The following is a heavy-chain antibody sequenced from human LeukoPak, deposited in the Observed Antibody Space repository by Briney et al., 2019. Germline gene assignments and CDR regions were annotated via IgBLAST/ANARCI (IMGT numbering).Heavy chain of an antibody. Sequence: GGSLRLSCAASGFTFSDYYMSWIRQAPGKGLEWVSYISSSGTTIYYADSVRGRFTISRDNTKNSLFLQMNSLRTEDTAVYYCARAPPDFWGGYYAAMDAWGQGTTVIVSS. D-gene: IGHD3-3*01. J-gene: IGHJ6*02. CDR2: ISSSGTTI. V-gene: IGHV3-11*01. CDR1: GFTFSDYY. CDR3: ARAPPDFWGGYYAAMDA.